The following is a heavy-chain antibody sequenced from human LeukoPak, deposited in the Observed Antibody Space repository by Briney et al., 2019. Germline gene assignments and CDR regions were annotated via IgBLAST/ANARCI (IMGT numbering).Heavy chain of an antibody. CDR2: TVGIGPDT. CDR3: AKDSYYDYVWGSYRYTNQFDY. V-gene: IGHV3-23*01. D-gene: IGHD3-16*02. J-gene: IGHJ4*02. Sequence: GGSLRLSCAASGFTFTNYAMTWVRQAPGKGLEWVAATVGIGPDTYHADSVKGRFTISRDNSKNTLYLQMNSLRAEDTAVYYCAKDSYYDYVWGSYRYTNQFDYWGQGTLVTVSS. CDR1: GFTFTNYA.